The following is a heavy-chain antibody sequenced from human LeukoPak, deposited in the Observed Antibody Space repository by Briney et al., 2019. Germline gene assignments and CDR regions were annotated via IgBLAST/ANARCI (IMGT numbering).Heavy chain of an antibody. CDR1: GGSISSSSYY. CDR3: ARVTGYVMEDYFDY. CDR2: IYYSGST. V-gene: IGHV4-39*07. D-gene: IGHD6-13*01. J-gene: IGHJ4*02. Sequence: SETLSLTCTVSGGSISSSSYYWGWIRQPPGMGLEWIGSIYYSGSTYYNPSLKSRVTISVDTSKNQFSLRLSSVTAADTAVYYCARVTGYVMEDYFDYWGQGTLVTVSS.